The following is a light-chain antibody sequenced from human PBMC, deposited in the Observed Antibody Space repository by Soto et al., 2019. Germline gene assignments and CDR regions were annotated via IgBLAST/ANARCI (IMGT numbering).Light chain of an antibody. Sequence: EIVLTQSPGTLALSPGERATLSCRASQSVSNNYLAWYQQKPGQAPRLLIYGASNRATGIPDRFSGSGSGTDFPLTISRLEPEDFPVYYCQQYGSLGTFGQGTKVDIK. CDR3: QQYGSLGT. J-gene: IGKJ1*01. CDR2: GAS. V-gene: IGKV3-20*01. CDR1: QSVSNNY.